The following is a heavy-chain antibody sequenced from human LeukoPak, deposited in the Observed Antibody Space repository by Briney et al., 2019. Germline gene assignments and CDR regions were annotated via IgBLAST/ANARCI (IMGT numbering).Heavy chain of an antibody. J-gene: IGHJ4*02. D-gene: IGHD3-10*01. V-gene: IGHV4-34*01. CDR2: INHSGST. Sequence: SETLSLTCAVYGGSFSGYYWSWIRQPPGKGLEWIGEINHSGSTNYNPSLKSRVTISVDTSKNQFSLKLSSVTAADTAVYYCAGGVRYYYGSGSYYTPFDYWGQGTLVTVSS. CDR1: GGSFSGYY. CDR3: AGGVRYYYGSGSYYTPFDY.